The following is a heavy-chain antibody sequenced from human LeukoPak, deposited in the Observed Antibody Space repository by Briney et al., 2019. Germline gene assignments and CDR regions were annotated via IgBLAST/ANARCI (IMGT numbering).Heavy chain of an antibody. Sequence: GGSLRLSCTASGFTFGDYAMSWVRQVPGKGLEWVGFIRSKAYGGTTEYAASVKGRFTISRDDSKSIAYLQMNSPKTEDTAVYYCTRDREWELPLDCWGQGTLVTVSS. V-gene: IGHV3-49*04. D-gene: IGHD1-26*01. J-gene: IGHJ4*02. CDR2: IRSKAYGGTT. CDR3: TRDREWELPLDC. CDR1: GFTFGDYA.